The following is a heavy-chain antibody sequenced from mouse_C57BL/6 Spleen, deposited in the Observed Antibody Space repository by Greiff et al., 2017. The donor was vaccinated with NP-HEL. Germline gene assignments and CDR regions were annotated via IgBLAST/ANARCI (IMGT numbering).Heavy chain of an antibody. CDR1: GYSITSDY. Sequence: EVKLQESGPGLAKPSQTLSLTCSVTGYSITSDYWNWIRKFPGNKLEYMGYISYSGSTYYNPSLKSRISITRDTSKNQYYLQLNSVTTEDTATYYCARYPYYYGSSHWYFDVWGTGTTVTVSS. J-gene: IGHJ1*03. CDR3: ARYPYYYGSSHWYFDV. D-gene: IGHD1-1*01. V-gene: IGHV3-8*01. CDR2: ISYSGST.